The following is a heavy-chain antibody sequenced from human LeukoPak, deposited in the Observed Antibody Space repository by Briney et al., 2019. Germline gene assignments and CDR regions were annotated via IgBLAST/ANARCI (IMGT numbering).Heavy chain of an antibody. Sequence: GGSLRLSCAASGFTFSSYEMNWVRQAPGRGLEWVSYISSRGSTIYYADSVKGRFTISRDNAKNSLYPQMNSLRAEDTAVYYCARLRYFDYWGQGTLVTVSS. CDR1: GFTFSSYE. CDR3: ARLRYFDY. V-gene: IGHV3-48*03. CDR2: ISSRGSTI. J-gene: IGHJ4*02.